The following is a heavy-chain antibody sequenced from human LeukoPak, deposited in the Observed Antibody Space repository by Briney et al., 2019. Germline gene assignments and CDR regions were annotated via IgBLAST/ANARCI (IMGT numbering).Heavy chain of an antibody. CDR1: GFTFSSYS. J-gene: IGHJ4*02. CDR2: ISSSSSYI. V-gene: IGHV3-21*01. CDR3: ARATRTSGPEDY. Sequence: GGSLRLSCAASGFTFSSYSMNWVRQAPGKGLEWVSSISSSSSYIYYADSVKGRFTISRDNAKNSLYLQMNSLRAEDTAVYYCARATRTSGPEDYWGQGTLVTVSS. D-gene: IGHD2-15*01.